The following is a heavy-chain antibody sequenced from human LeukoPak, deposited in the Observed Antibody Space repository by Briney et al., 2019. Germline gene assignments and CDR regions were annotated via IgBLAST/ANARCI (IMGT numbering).Heavy chain of an antibody. CDR1: GFTFSDFY. Sequence: GSLRLSCAASGFTFSDFYMSWIRQAPGKGLEWIGSIYYSGSTYYNPSLKSRVTISVDTSKNQFSLKLSSVTAADTAVYYCARLYSSGWYPVGFDPWGQGTLVTVSS. CDR3: ARLYSSGWYPVGFDP. D-gene: IGHD6-19*01. J-gene: IGHJ5*02. V-gene: IGHV4-39*01. CDR2: IYYSGST.